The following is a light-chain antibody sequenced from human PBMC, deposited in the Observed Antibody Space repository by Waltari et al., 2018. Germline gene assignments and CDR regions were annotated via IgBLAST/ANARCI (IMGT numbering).Light chain of an antibody. CDR1: QSVSTK. J-gene: IGKJ4*01. V-gene: IGKV3-15*01. CDR2: EAS. Sequence: EIVMTQSPGTLSVSTGDRVTLSCRASQSVSTKLAWYQKKPGQPPRLLIYEASRRATGIPTRFSGSGSGTEFTLTISSLQSEDFAVYLCQQYNDWPPLTFGGGTKVEIK. CDR3: QQYNDWPPLT.